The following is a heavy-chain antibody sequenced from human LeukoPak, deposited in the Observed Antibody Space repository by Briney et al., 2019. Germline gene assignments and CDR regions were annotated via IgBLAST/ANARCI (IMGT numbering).Heavy chain of an antibody. J-gene: IGHJ4*02. D-gene: IGHD5-18*01. CDR1: GGFIHTYN. V-gene: IGHV4-4*07. Sequence: SETLSLTCTVSGGFIHTYNWIWIRQPAGKGLERVGRNTVAGNSYYNPSLSSRVSISVDRRTNRFSLELTSVSAPDTGAYFCARDRECSYGSDLDHWGQGILVTVSS. CDR2: NTVAGNS. CDR3: ARDRECSYGSDLDH.